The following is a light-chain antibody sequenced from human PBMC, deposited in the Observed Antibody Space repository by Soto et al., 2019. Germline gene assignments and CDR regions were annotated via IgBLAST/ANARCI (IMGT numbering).Light chain of an antibody. CDR3: LQYGSSPPWT. J-gene: IGKJ1*01. V-gene: IGKV3-20*01. CDR2: GAS. CDR1: QSVSSTY. Sequence: EIVLTQSPGTLSLSPGERATLSCRASQSVSSTYLAWYQQKPGQAPRLLIYGASSRATGIPDRFSGSGSWADFTPPITRLEPEDFSMSYCLQYGSSPPWTFGQGTKVEIK.